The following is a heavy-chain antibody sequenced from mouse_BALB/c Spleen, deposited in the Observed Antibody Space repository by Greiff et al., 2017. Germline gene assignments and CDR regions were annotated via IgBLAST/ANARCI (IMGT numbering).Heavy chain of an antibody. CDR3: ARDKIYDGYYALFAY. Sequence: EVKLQESGGGLVKPGGSLKLSCAASGFTFSDYYMYWVRQTPEKRLEWVATISDGGSYTYYPDSVKGRFTISRDNAKNNLYLQMSSLKSEDTAMYYCARDKIYDGYYALFAYWGQGTLVTVSA. CDR1: GFTFSDYY. J-gene: IGHJ3*01. D-gene: IGHD2-3*01. CDR2: ISDGGSYT. V-gene: IGHV5-4*02.